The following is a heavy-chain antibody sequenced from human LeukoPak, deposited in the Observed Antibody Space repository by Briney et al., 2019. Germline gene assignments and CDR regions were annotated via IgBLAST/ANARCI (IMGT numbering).Heavy chain of an antibody. V-gene: IGHV4-34*01. CDR3: ARGRNRAAAPRKFYFDY. Sequence: SETLSLTCAVYGGSFSGYYWSWIRQPPGKGLEWIGEINHSGSTNYNPSLKSRVTISVDTSRNQFSLKLSSVTAADTAVYYCARGRNRAAAPRKFYFDYWGQGTLVTVSS. D-gene: IGHD6-13*01. CDR2: INHSGST. J-gene: IGHJ4*02. CDR1: GGSFSGYY.